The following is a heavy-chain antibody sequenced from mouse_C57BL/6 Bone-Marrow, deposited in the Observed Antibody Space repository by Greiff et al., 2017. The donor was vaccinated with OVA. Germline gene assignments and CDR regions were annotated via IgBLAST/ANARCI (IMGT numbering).Heavy chain of an antibody. CDR3: ARYYYGSSSSWYAY. Sequence: QVQLKQSGAELVKPGASVKISCKASGYAFSSYWMNWVKQRPGKGLEWIGQIYPGDGDTNYNGKFKGKATLTADKSSSTAYMQLSSLTSEDSAVYFCARYYYGSSSSWYAYWGQGTLVTVSA. CDR1: GYAFSSYW. D-gene: IGHD1-1*01. CDR2: IYPGDGDT. V-gene: IGHV1-80*01. J-gene: IGHJ3*01.